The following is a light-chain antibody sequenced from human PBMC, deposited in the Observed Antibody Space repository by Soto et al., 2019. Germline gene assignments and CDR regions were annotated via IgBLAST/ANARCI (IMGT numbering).Light chain of an antibody. CDR3: QQYNTFST. V-gene: IGKV1-5*01. J-gene: IGKJ1*01. Sequence: DIHMTQSPSSLSASLGDGVTITCRASQSISTWLAWYQQKPGKAPKLLIFDASTLQGGVPSRFSGSGSGTEFTLTISSLQPVDFATYYCQQYNTFSTFGQGIKVDI. CDR1: QSISTW. CDR2: DAS.